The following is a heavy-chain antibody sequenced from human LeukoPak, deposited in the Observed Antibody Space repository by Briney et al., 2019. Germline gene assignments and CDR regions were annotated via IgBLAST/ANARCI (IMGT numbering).Heavy chain of an antibody. CDR1: GYTFTSYG. J-gene: IGHJ4*02. V-gene: IGHV1-18*01. Sequence: ASVKVSCKASGYTFTSYGISWVRQAPGQGLEWMGWISAYNGNTNYAQKLQGRVTMTEDTSTDTAYMELSSLRSEDTAVYYCATTNYQTLRSGSEDYFDYWGQGTLVTVSS. CDR3: ATTNYQTLRSGSEDYFDY. D-gene: IGHD1-26*01. CDR2: ISAYNGNT.